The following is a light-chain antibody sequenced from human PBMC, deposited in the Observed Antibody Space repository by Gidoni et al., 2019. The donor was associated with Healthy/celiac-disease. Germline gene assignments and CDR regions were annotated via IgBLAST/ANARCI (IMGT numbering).Light chain of an antibody. CDR3: QQSYSTPRT. CDR1: QSISIY. J-gene: IGKJ1*01. Sequence: DIQMTQSPSSLSASVGDRVTITGRASQSISIYLNWYQQKPGKAPKLLIYAASSLQSGVPSRFSGSGSGTDFTLTISSLQPEDFATYYCQQSYSTPRTFGQGTKVEIK. CDR2: AAS. V-gene: IGKV1-39*01.